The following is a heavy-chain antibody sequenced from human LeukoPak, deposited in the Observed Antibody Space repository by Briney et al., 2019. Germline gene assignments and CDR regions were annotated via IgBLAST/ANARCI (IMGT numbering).Heavy chain of an antibody. Sequence: SETLSLTRAVYGGSFSGYYWSWIRQPPGKGLEWIGEINHSGSTNYNPSLKSRVTISVDTSKNQFSLKLSSVTAADTAVYYCASSGPHSDKWNFDYWGQGTLVTVSS. CDR2: INHSGST. J-gene: IGHJ4*02. V-gene: IGHV4-34*01. CDR3: ASSGPHSDKWNFDY. CDR1: GGSFSGYY. D-gene: IGHD2-15*01.